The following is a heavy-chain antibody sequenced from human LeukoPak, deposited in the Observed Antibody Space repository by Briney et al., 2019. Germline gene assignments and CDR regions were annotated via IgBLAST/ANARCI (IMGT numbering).Heavy chain of an antibody. CDR2: INPSGGST. CDR3: ARVGGMATIKDYYYGMDV. J-gene: IGHJ6*02. D-gene: IGHD5-24*01. CDR1: GYTFTSYY. Sequence: ASVKVSCKASGYTFTSYYMHWVRQAPGQGLEWMGIINPSGGSTSYAQKFQGRVTMTRDTSTSTVYMELSSLRSEDTAVYYCARVGGMATIKDYYYGMDVWAKGPRSPSP. V-gene: IGHV1-46*01.